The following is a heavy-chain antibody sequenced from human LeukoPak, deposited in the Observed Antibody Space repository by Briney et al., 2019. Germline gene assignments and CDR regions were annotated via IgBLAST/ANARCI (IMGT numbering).Heavy chain of an antibody. V-gene: IGHV4-59*08. J-gene: IGHJ5*02. D-gene: IGHD1-14*01. CDR1: GGSISSYY. Sequence: SETLSHTCTVSGGSISSYYWSWIRQPPGKGLEWIGYIYYGSTNYNPSLKSRVTISVDTSKNQFSLKLSSVTAADTAVYYCARQESGTWFDPWGQGTLVTVSS. CDR3: ARQESGTWFDP. CDR2: IYYGST.